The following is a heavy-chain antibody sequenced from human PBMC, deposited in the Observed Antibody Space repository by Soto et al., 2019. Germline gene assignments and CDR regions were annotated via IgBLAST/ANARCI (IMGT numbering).Heavy chain of an antibody. CDR1: GYSISSGYY. D-gene: IGHD6-19*01. Sequence: PSETLSLTCAVSGYSISSGYYWGWIRQPPGKGLEWIGXIYXXXXXXXXXXXXXXXTISVDTSKNQFSLKLSSVTAADTAVYYCARLRSSGWTPTAFDIWGQGTMVTVSS. J-gene: IGHJ3*02. V-gene: IGHV4-38-2*01. CDR3: ARLRSSGWTPTAFDI. CDR2: IYXXXXX.